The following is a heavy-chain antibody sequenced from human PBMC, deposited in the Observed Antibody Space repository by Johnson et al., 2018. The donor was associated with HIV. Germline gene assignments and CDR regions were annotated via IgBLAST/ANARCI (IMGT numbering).Heavy chain of an antibody. Sequence: VQLVESGGGLVQPGGSLILSCAASGFTFSNYWMHWVRQAPGKGLVWVSRINSDGSGTSNAYSVKGRFTITRDNAKNTLYLRMNSLRAEDTALYYCAREVAAAGTGDAFDIWGQGTMVTVSS. CDR1: GFTFSNYW. J-gene: IGHJ3*02. CDR3: AREVAAAGTGDAFDI. V-gene: IGHV3-74*01. D-gene: IGHD6-13*01. CDR2: INSDGSGT.